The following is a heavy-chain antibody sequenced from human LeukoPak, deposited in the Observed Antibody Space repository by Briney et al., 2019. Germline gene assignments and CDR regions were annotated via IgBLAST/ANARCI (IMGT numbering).Heavy chain of an antibody. CDR3: AIITLDFWSGYFDY. V-gene: IGHV4-61*02. Sequence: PSQTLSLTCTVSGGSISSGSYYWSWIRQPAGKGLEWIGRIYTSGSTNYNPSLKSRVTISIVTSKNQFSLKLSSVTAADTAVYYCAIITLDFWSGYFDYWGQGTLVTVSS. CDR2: IYTSGST. J-gene: IGHJ4*02. D-gene: IGHD3-3*01. CDR1: GGSISSGSYY.